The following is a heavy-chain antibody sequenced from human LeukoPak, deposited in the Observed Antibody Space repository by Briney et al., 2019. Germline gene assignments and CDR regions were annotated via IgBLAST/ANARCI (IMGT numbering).Heavy chain of an antibody. D-gene: IGHD1-14*01. Sequence: GGSLRLSCAASGFTFSSYAMHWVRQAPGKGLEWVAVISYDGSNKYYADSVKGRFTISRDSSKNTLYLQMNSLRAEDTAVYYCAKVSGGGLYYDGMDVWGQGTTVTVSS. CDR2: ISYDGSNK. CDR3: AKVSGGGLYYDGMDV. J-gene: IGHJ6*02. CDR1: GFTFSSYA. V-gene: IGHV3-30-3*01.